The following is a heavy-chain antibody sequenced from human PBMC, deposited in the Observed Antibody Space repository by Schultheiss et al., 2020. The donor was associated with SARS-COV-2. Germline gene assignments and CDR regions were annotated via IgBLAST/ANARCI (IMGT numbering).Heavy chain of an antibody. CDR2: IYYSGST. V-gene: IGHV4-39*07. CDR3: ARDSSSSSVYFDY. CDR1: GGSISSGGYY. D-gene: IGHD6-13*01. J-gene: IGHJ4*02. Sequence: SEILSLTCTVSGGSISSGGYYWSWIRQHPGKGLEWIGMIYYSGSTNYNPSLKSRVTISVDTSKNQFSLKLSSVTAADTAVYYCARDSSSSSVYFDYWGQGTLVTVSS.